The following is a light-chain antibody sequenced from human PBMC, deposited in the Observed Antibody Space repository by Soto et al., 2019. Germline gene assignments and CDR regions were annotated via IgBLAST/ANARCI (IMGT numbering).Light chain of an antibody. CDR3: QQYGRLPNT. Sequence: EIVLTQSPGTLSLSPGERATLSCRASQSVSNSLAWYQQKPGQAPRLLISDASSRATGIPDRFSGSGSGPAFTLTISRLEPEDFAMYYCQQYGRLPNTFGQGTKLEIK. J-gene: IGKJ2*01. V-gene: IGKV3-20*01. CDR1: QSVSNS. CDR2: DAS.